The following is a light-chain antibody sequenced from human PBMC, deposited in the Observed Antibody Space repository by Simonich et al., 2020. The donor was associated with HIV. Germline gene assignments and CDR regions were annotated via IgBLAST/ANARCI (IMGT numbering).Light chain of an antibody. CDR2: KAS. V-gene: IGKV1-5*03. Sequence: DFQMTQSSSFLSASVGDRVPSSCRASQSISSLFAWYQQKPGKAPKLWIYKASSLESGVPSRFSGSGSVTEFTLTISSLQPDDFATYYCQQSYSTLPYTFGQGTKLEIK. J-gene: IGKJ2*01. CDR3: QQSYSTLPYT. CDR1: QSISSL.